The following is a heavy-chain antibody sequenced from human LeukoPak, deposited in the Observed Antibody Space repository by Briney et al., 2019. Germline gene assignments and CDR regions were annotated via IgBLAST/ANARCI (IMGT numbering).Heavy chain of an antibody. CDR3: ARCPGSWSGYDAFDI. CDR2: INHSGST. V-gene: IGHV4-34*01. D-gene: IGHD6-13*01. Sequence: SETLSLTCAVYGGSFSGYYWSWTRQPPGKGLEWIGEINHSGSTNYNPSLKSRVTISVDTSKNQFSLKLSSVTAADTAVYYCARCPGSWSGYDAFDIWGQGTMVTVSS. J-gene: IGHJ3*02. CDR1: GGSFSGYY.